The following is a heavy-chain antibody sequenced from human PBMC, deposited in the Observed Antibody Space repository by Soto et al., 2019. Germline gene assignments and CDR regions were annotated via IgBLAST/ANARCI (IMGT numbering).Heavy chain of an antibody. CDR3: AKDPVVELVGKDYDFWSGYYTLIII. Sequence: PGGSLRLSCAASGFTFSSYAMSWVRQAPGKGLEWVSAISGSGGSTYYADSVKGRFTISRDNSKNTLYLQMNSLRAEDTAVYYCAKDPVVELVGKDYDFWSGYYTLIIIWGQGTTVTVSS. D-gene: IGHD3-3*01. V-gene: IGHV3-23*01. CDR2: ISGSGGST. J-gene: IGHJ6*02. CDR1: GFTFSSYA.